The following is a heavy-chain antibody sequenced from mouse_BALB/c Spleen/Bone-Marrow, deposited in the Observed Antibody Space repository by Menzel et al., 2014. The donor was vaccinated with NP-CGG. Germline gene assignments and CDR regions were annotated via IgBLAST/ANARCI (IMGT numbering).Heavy chain of an antibody. CDR3: ARSIYDGYSEAMDY. Sequence: VQLQESGAELVRPGTSVKVSCKASGYAFTNYLIEWVKQRPGQGLEWIGVNNPGSGGTNYNEKFKGKATLTADTSSSTVYMQLSSLTSDDSAVYFCARSIYDGYSEAMDYWGQGTSVTVSS. D-gene: IGHD2-3*01. J-gene: IGHJ4*01. CDR1: GYAFTNYL. V-gene: IGHV1-54*03. CDR2: NNPGSGGT.